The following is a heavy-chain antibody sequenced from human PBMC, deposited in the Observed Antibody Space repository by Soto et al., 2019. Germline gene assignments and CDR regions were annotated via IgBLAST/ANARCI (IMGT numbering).Heavy chain of an antibody. CDR1: GFTFSTFA. V-gene: IGHV3-23*01. CDR3: AREVWEAVGGNDQYYYCGMDV. Sequence: EVQVLESGGGLVQPGGSPRLSCAASGFTFSTFAMSWVRQAPGKGLEWVSVISSKGGTTYYGDSVKGRFTISRDNSRNTLYLQMNSLRAEDTAIYYCAREVWEAVGGNDQYYYCGMDVWGQGATVSVSS. J-gene: IGHJ6*02. CDR2: ISSKGGTT. D-gene: IGHD3-16*01.